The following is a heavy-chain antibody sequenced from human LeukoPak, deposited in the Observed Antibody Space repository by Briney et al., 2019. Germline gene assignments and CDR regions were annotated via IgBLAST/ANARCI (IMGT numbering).Heavy chain of an antibody. J-gene: IGHJ4*02. D-gene: IGHD5-18*01. CDR3: ARDTAMVTSTSYFDY. CDR2: IYPGDPDT. CDR1: GYSFTSYW. Sequence: GESLKISCKGSGYSFTSYWIGWVRQMPGKGLEWMGIIYPGDPDTRYSPSFQGQVTISADKSISTAYLQWSSLKASDTAMYYCARDTAMVTSTSYFDYWGQGTLVTVSS. V-gene: IGHV5-51*01.